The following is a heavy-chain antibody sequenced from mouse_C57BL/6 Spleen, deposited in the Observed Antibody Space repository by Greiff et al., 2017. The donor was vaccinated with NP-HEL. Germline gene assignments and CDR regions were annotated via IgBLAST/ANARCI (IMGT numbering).Heavy chain of an antibody. J-gene: IGHJ3*01. D-gene: IGHD2-2*01. CDR2: IDPSDSYT. CDR3: ARRDGYDGGFAY. V-gene: IGHV1-50*01. Sequence: QVQLQQPGAELVKPGASVKLSCKASGYTFTSYWMQWVKQRPGQGLEWIGEIDPSDSYTNYNQKFKGKATLTVDTSSSTAYMQLSSLTSEDSAVYYCARRDGYDGGFAYWGQGTLVTVSA. CDR1: GYTFTSYW.